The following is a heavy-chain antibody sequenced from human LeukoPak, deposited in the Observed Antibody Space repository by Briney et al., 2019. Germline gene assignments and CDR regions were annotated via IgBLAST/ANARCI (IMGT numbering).Heavy chain of an antibody. J-gene: IGHJ4*02. CDR2: ISSSGSTI. CDR3: ARDRFSVSAAGNYDY. Sequence: KPSETLSLTCTVSGGSISSSSYYWGWIRQAPGKRLEWVSYISSSGSTIYYADSVKGRFTISRDNAKNSLYLQMNSLRAEDTAVYYCARDRFSVSAAGNYDYWGQGTLVTVSS. CDR1: GGSISSSSYY. V-gene: IGHV3-11*01. D-gene: IGHD6-13*01.